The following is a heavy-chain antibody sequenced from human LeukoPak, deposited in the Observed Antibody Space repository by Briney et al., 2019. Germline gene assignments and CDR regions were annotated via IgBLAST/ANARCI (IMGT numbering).Heavy chain of an antibody. J-gene: IGHJ4*02. Sequence: PGGSLRLSCAASGFTFNNYAMSWVRQAPGNGLDWVSAIVSGGGRTYYADSVKGRFTISRDSSKDTLYLQMNSLRAEDTAVYYCAKDTRRGWYGLFDNWGQGTLVTVSS. CDR3: AKDTRRGWYGLFDN. CDR2: IVSGGGRT. D-gene: IGHD6-19*01. V-gene: IGHV3-23*01. CDR1: GFTFNNYA.